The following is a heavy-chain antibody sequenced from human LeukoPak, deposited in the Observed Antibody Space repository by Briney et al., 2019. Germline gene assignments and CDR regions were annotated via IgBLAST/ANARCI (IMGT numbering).Heavy chain of an antibody. CDR1: GFTFSIYA. J-gene: IGHJ4*02. D-gene: IGHD3-22*01. Sequence: GGSLRLSCAASGFTFSIYAIGWVRQAPRMGVERISANTASGGSTYYADYGKGRFTISRDNSKNTLYLQMKSLRVEDTAVYYCAKDFPHYYDSSGYYGPFDYWGQGTLVTVSS. V-gene: IGHV3-23*01. CDR2: NTASGGST. CDR3: AKDFPHYYDSSGYYGPFDY.